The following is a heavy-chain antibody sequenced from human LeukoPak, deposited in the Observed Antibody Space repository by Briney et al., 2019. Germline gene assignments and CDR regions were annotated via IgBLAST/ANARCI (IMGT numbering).Heavy chain of an antibody. CDR3: AKDPTRSLYYDSSGYYY. J-gene: IGHJ4*02. CDR1: GFTFSSYA. CDR2: ISGSGGST. Sequence: PGGSLRLSCAASGFTFSSYAMSWVRQAPGKGLEWVSAISGSGGSTYYADPVKGRFTISRDNSKNTLYLQMNSLRAEDTAVYYCAKDPTRSLYYDSSGYYYWGQGTLVTVSS. D-gene: IGHD3-22*01. V-gene: IGHV3-23*01.